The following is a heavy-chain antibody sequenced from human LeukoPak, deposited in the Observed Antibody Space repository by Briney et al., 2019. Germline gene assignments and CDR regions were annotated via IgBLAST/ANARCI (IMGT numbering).Heavy chain of an antibody. J-gene: IGHJ6*02. D-gene: IGHD3-10*01. CDR2: IWYDGSNK. CDR3: AREEGLWFGESNGQKDYYYYGMDV. Sequence: GGSLRLSCAASGFTFSSYGMHWVRQAPGKGLEWVAVIWYDGSNKYYADSVKGRFTISRDNSKNTLYLQMNSLRAEDTAVYYCAREEGLWFGESNGQKDYYYYGMDVWGQGTTVTVSS. V-gene: IGHV3-33*01. CDR1: GFTFSSYG.